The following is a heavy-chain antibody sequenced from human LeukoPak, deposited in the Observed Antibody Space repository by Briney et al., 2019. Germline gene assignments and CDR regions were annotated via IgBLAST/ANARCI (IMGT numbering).Heavy chain of an antibody. J-gene: IGHJ3*02. CDR3: ARERVGAADAFDI. CDR2: TYYSGST. Sequence: PSETLSLTCTVSGGPISSYYWSWIRQPPGKGLEWIGYTYYSGSTNYNPSLKSRVTISVDTSKNQFSLKLSSVTAADTAVYYCARERVGAADAFDIWGQGTMVTVSS. CDR1: GGPISSYY. D-gene: IGHD1-26*01. V-gene: IGHV4-59*01.